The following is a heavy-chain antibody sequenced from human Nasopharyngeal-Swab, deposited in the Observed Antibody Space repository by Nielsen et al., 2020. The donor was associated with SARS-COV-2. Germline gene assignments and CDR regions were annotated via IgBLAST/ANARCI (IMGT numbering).Heavy chain of an antibody. Sequence: SETPPLTCTVSGDSIDYSTFYRGRFRQPPGKGLERKGQIYYNGNTYQKPSLKSRLTISVDKSKNQFSLQLSSVTAADKAVYYCVRSSSWYYFDYWAQGTQVTVSS. CDR1: GDSIDYSTFY. D-gene: IGHD6-13*01. V-gene: IGHV4-39*01. J-gene: IGHJ4*02. CDR2: IYYNGNT. CDR3: VRSSSWYYFDY.